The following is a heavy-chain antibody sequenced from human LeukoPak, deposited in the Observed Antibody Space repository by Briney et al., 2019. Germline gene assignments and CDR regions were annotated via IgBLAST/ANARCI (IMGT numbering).Heavy chain of an antibody. CDR2: ISGSGGST. Sequence: GGSLRLSCAASGFTFSSYAMSWVRQAPGKGLEWVSAISGSGGSTYYADSVKGRFTISRDNSKNTLYLQMNSLRAEDTAVYYCALLGSYYYYMDVWGKGTTVTISS. J-gene: IGHJ6*03. CDR1: GFTFSSYA. V-gene: IGHV3-23*01. CDR3: ALLGSYYYYMDV. D-gene: IGHD2-15*01.